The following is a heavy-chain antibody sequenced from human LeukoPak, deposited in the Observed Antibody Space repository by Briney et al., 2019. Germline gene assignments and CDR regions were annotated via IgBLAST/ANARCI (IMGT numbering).Heavy chain of an antibody. J-gene: IGHJ4*02. Sequence: SETLSLTCTVSGGSISRSSYYWGWIRQPPGKGLEWIGSIYYSGGTYYNPSLKSRVTIFVDTSKNQFSLKLSSVTAADTAMYYCARHEGRYYFDYWGQGTLVTVSS. V-gene: IGHV4-39*01. CDR1: GGSISRSSYY. CDR3: ARHEGRYYFDY. CDR2: IYYSGGT.